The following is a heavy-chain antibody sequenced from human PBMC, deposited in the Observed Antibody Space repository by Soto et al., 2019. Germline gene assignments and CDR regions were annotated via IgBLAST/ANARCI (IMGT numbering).Heavy chain of an antibody. CDR2: INSDGSST. J-gene: IGHJ6*02. D-gene: IGHD6-19*01. CDR1: GFTFSSYW. CDR3: ASPYMYSSGLYFYGMDV. Sequence: EVQLVESGGGLVQPGGSLRLSCAASGFTFSSYWMHWVRQAPGKGLVWVSRINSDGSSTSYADSVKGRFTISRDNAKNTVYLQMNRLRAEDTDVYYCASPYMYSSGLYFYGMDVWGQGTTVTVSS. V-gene: IGHV3-74*01.